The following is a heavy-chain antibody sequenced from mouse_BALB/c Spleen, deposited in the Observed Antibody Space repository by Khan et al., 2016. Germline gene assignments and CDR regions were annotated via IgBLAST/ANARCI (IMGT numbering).Heavy chain of an antibody. V-gene: IGHV1-80*01. J-gene: IGHJ2*03. CDR2: IYPGDGAT. CDR1: GYAFSSYW. Sequence: QVQLQQPGAELVRPGSSVKISCKASGYAFSSYWMNWVKQRPGQGLAWIGQIYPGDGATNYHGKFTGKATLTVHKSSSTAYMQLSRLTSEDAAVCFCVRDGEGDYWGQGTSLTVSS. CDR3: VRDGEGDY.